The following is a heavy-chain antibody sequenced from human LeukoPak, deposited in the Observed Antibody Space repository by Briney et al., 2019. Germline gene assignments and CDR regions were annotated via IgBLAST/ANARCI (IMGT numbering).Heavy chain of an antibody. CDR2: MNRGSGNT. Sequence: GASVKVSCKASGYRFTCYDINWVRLATGQGLEWVGWMNRGSGNTGYADRFQGRFTMTRSTPISTSFMELSSLTFGDSAMYFCVRGRRATKGGYNLDYWGQGTLVTVSS. V-gene: IGHV1-8*02. J-gene: IGHJ4*02. CDR3: VRGRRATKGGYNLDY. CDR1: GYRFTCYD. D-gene: IGHD5-24*01.